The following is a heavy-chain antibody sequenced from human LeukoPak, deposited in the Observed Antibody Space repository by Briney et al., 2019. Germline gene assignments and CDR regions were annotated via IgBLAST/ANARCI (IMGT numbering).Heavy chain of an antibody. CDR1: GFTFSSYG. Sequence: GRSLRLSCAASGFTFSSYGMHWVRQAPGKGLEWVAVISYDGSNKYYADSVKGRFTISRDNSKNTLYLQMNSLRAEDTAVYYCARDIVVVPAAISGYLWTWGQGTLVTVSS. CDR3: ARDIVVVPAAISGYLWT. CDR2: ISYDGSNK. V-gene: IGHV3-30*03. J-gene: IGHJ5*02. D-gene: IGHD2-2*01.